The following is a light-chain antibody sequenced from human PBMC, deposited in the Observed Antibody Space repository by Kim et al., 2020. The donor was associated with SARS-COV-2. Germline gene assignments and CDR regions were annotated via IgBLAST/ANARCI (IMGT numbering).Light chain of an antibody. CDR3: QVWDADSDQVV. V-gene: IGLV3-21*04. J-gene: IGLJ2*01. CDR1: KVGAMA. CDR2: IDR. Sequence: APRAAAAIPCGGDKVGAMAVEWYRKKAGQATVLVMYIDRDPPSGIPERLSGANSGGTATLTISRVEAGDEAVYYCQVWDADSDQVVFGGGTKLTVL.